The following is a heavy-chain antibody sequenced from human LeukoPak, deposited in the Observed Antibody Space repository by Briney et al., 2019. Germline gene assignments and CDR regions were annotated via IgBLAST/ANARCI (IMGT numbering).Heavy chain of an antibody. CDR2: ISGSGGST. CDR1: GFTFSSYA. Sequence: GGSLRLSCAASGFTFSSYAMSWVRQAPGKGLEWVSAISGSGGSTYYADSVRGRFTISRDNAKNTLYLQMNSLRAEDTAVYYCARDNEYCTGGTCRLDYWGQGALVTVSS. J-gene: IGHJ4*02. D-gene: IGHD2-15*01. V-gene: IGHV3-23*01. CDR3: ARDNEYCTGGTCRLDY.